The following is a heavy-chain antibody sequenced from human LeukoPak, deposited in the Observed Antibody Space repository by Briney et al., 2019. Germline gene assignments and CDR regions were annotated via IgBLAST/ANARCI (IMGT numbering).Heavy chain of an antibody. J-gene: IGHJ6*03. D-gene: IGHD6-13*01. CDR3: ARVWQQLVRKGNYYYYYYMDV. Sequence: SGTLSLTCAVSGVSISSSNWWHWVRQPPGKGLEWIGEIYHSGSTNYNPSLKSRVTISLDKSENQSSLKLSSVTAADTAVYYCARVWQQLVRKGNYYYYYYMDVWGKGTTVTISS. CDR2: IYHSGST. CDR1: GVSISSSNW. V-gene: IGHV4-4*02.